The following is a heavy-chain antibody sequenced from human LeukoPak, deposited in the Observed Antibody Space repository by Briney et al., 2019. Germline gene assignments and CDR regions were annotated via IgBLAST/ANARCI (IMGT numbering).Heavy chain of an antibody. D-gene: IGHD4-17*01. V-gene: IGHV3-66*01. CDR2: IYSGGST. Sequence: GGSLRLSCAASGFTVSSNYMSWVRQAPGKGLEWVSVIYSGGSTYYADSVKGRYTISRDNSKNTLYLQMNSLRAEDTAVYYCARVDYGDYGFDYWGQGTLVTVSS. J-gene: IGHJ4*02. CDR3: ARVDYGDYGFDY. CDR1: GFTVSSNY.